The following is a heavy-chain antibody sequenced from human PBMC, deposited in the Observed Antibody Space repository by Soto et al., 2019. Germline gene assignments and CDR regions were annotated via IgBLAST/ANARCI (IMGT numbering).Heavy chain of an antibody. D-gene: IGHD3-3*01. J-gene: IGHJ6*01. CDR2: IYYSGST. CDR1: GGSISSSSYY. CDR3: ASRGLRFLEWLSNYGMDG. Sequence: KPSETLSLTCTVSGGSISSSSYYWGWIRQPPGKGLEWIGSIYYSGSTYYNPSLKSRVTISVDTSKNQFSLKLSSVTAADTAVYYCASRGLRFLEWLSNYGMDGWGQGKTVTVSS. V-gene: IGHV4-39*01.